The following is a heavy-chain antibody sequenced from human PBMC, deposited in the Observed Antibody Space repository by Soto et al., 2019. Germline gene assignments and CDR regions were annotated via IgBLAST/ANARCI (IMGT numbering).Heavy chain of an antibody. D-gene: IGHD6-6*01. V-gene: IGHV3-9*01. CDR3: AKDRYSSSAYYYYGMDA. CDR1: GFIFDDYA. Sequence: EVQLVESGGGLVQPGRSLRLSCAASGFIFDDYAMHWVRQAPGKGLEWVSVISGNSGSLGYADSVKGRFTISRDNAKNSGYLQMNSLRAEDTALYYCAKDRYSSSAYYYYGMDAWGQGTTVTVSS. CDR2: ISGNSGSL. J-gene: IGHJ6*02.